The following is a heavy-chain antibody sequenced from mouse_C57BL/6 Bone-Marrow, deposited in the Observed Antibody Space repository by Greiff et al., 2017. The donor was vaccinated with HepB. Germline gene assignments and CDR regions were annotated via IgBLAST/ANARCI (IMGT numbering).Heavy chain of an antibody. Sequence: DVMLVESGGGLVKPGGSLKLSCAASGFTFSDYGMHWVRQAPEKGLEWVAYISSGSSTIYYADTVKGRFTISRDNAKNTLFLQMTSLRSEDTAMYYCASPDWYFDVWGKGTTVTVSS. CDR2: ISSGSSTI. CDR3: ASPDWYFDV. V-gene: IGHV5-17*01. CDR1: GFTFSDYG. J-gene: IGHJ1*03.